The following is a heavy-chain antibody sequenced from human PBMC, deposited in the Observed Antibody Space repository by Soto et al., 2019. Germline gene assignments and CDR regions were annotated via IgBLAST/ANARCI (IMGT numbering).Heavy chain of an antibody. V-gene: IGHV1-69*02. D-gene: IGHD4-4*01. J-gene: IGHJ4*02. CDR3: ANIPHLTTVTPFDY. CDR1: GGTFSSYT. CDR2: IIPILGIA. Sequence: QVQLVQSGAEVKKPGSSVKVSCKASGGTFSSYTISWVRQAPGQGLEWMGRIIPILGIANYAQKFQGRVTITADKSTSPASMGLSSLRSEDTAVYYCANIPHLTTVTPFDYWGQGTLVTVSS.